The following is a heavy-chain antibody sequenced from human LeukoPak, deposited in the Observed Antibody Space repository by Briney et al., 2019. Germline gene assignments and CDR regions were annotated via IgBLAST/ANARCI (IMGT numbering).Heavy chain of an antibody. CDR1: GGTFGSYA. CDR2: IIPIFGTA. V-gene: IGHV1-69*05. D-gene: IGHD3-16*01. CDR3: AREALRGLAPDY. Sequence: SVKVSCKASGGTFGSYAISWVRQAPGQGLERMGGIIPIFGTANYAQKFQGRVTITRDTSASTAYLELSSPRSGDTAVYYCAREALRGLAPDYWGQGTLVTVSS. J-gene: IGHJ4*02.